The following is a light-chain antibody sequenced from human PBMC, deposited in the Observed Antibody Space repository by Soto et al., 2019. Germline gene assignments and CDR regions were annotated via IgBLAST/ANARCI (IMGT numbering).Light chain of an antibody. CDR3: MQAAQFPGT. CDR2: KVS. J-gene: IGKJ2*01. CDR1: QSLVHGDGHTY. V-gene: IGKV2-24*01. Sequence: DIVLTQTPLSLPVTLGQPASISCRSTQSLVHGDGHTYLSWLHQRPGQPPRLLIYKVSKRFSGVPDRLSGSGAGTDFTLKITRVEAEDVGIFYFMQAAQFPGTFGQGTKLEIK.